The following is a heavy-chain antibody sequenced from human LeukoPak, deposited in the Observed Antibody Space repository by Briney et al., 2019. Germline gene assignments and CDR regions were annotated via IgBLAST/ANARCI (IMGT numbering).Heavy chain of an antibody. Sequence: SETLSLTCAVYGGSFSGDYWSWIRQPPGKGLEWIGEINHSGSTNYNASLKRRVAISVDTSKNQFSLNLSSVTAADTAVYYCARASGWYKVYYYYMDVWGKGTTVTVSS. CDR2: INHSGST. CDR3: ARASGWYKVYYYYMDV. CDR1: GGSFSGDY. J-gene: IGHJ6*03. V-gene: IGHV4-34*01. D-gene: IGHD6-19*01.